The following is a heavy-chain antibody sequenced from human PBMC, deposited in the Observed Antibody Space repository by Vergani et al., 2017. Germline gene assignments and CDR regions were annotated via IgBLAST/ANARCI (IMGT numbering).Heavy chain of an antibody. CDR2: IYHSGST. D-gene: IGHD6-6*01. CDR3: ARGIAARSYTRGDY. V-gene: IGHV4-30-2*01. Sequence: QLQLQESGSGLVKPSQTLSLTCAVSGGSISSGGYSWSWIRQPPGKGLEWIGYIYHSGSTNYNPSLKSRVTISVDTSKNQFSLKLSSVTAADTAVYYCARGIAARSYTRGDYWGQGTLVTVSS. J-gene: IGHJ4*02. CDR1: GGSISSGGYS.